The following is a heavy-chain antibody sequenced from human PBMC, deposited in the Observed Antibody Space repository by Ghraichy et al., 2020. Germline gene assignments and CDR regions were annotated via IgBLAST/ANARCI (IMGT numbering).Heavy chain of an antibody. CDR3: ARDSAAEYFQH. V-gene: IGHV1-3*01. J-gene: IGHJ1*01. Sequence: ASVKVSCKASGYTFTSYAMHWVRQAPGQRLEWMGWINAGNGNTKYSQKFQGRVTITRDTSASTAYMELSSPRSEDTAVYYCARDSAAEYFQHWGQGTLVTVSS. CDR1: GYTFTSYA. CDR2: INAGNGNT.